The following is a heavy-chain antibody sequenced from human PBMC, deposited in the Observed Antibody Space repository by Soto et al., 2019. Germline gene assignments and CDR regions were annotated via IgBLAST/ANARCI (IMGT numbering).Heavy chain of an antibody. D-gene: IGHD2-2*01. V-gene: IGHV1-69*13. CDR2: IIPIFGTA. Sequence: GASVKVSCKASGGTFSSYAISWVRQAPGQGLEWMGGIIPIFGTANYAQKFQGRVTITADESTSTAYMELSSLRSEDTAVYYCAIDLGYQRLRSWFEPWCQATLVTLST. CDR1: GGTFSSYA. J-gene: IGHJ5*02. CDR3: AIDLGYQRLRSWFEP.